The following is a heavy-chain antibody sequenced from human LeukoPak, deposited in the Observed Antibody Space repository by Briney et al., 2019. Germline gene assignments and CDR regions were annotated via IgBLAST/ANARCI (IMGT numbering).Heavy chain of an antibody. CDR2: MNPNSGNT. D-gene: IGHD3-9*01. J-gene: IGHJ6*02. CDR1: GYTFTSYD. V-gene: IGHV1-8*01. Sequence: GASVKVSCKASGYTFTSYDINWVRQATGQGLEWMGWMNPNSGNTGYAQKFQGRVTMTRNTSISTAYMELSSLRSEDTAVYYCARALGDILTGEATYYYYYGMDVWGQGTTVTVSS. CDR3: ARALGDILTGEATYYYYYGMDV.